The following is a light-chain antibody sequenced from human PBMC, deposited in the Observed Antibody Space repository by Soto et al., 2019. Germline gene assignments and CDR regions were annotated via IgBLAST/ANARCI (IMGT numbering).Light chain of an antibody. CDR1: QGVGTN. CDR2: AAS. V-gene: IGKV3-15*01. Sequence: EIVMTQSPGTLSVSPGERATLSCRASQGVGTNLAWYQQRPGQAPRLLIYAASTRATGIPARISGRGSGTEFTLTISSLQSEDFALYFCQQYNNWPPYSFGQGTKLEIK. CDR3: QQYNNWPPYS. J-gene: IGKJ2*01.